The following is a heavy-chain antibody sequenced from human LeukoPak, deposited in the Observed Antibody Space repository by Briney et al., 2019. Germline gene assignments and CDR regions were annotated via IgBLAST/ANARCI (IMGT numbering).Heavy chain of an antibody. CDR3: AREWFSGGHAFDI. V-gene: IGHV3-30*03. CDR1: GFTFSRHG. D-gene: IGHD2-8*02. CDR2: ISNDGSRK. Sequence: GGSLRLSCAPSGFTFSRHGMHWVRQAPGKGLEWVAIISNDGSRKYYAHSVEGRFTISRDNSKNTLYLQMNSLRAEDTAVYYCAREWFSGGHAFDIWGQGTMVTVSS. J-gene: IGHJ3*02.